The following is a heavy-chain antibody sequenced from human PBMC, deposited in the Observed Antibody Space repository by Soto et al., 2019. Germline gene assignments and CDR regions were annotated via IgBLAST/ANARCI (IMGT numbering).Heavy chain of an antibody. CDR3: ASRDPGTSVDY. V-gene: IGHV4-4*02. CDR2: IYRTGST. J-gene: IGHJ4*02. D-gene: IGHD1-7*01. Sequence: QGQLQESGPGLVKPSGTLSLTCAVSGASFTSNDWWTWVRQPPGRGLEWIGEIYRTGSTNYNQSLKSRVTISLDKSENQFSLKVTSLTAADTAGYYCASRDPGTSVDYWGQGTLVTVSS. CDR1: GASFTSNDW.